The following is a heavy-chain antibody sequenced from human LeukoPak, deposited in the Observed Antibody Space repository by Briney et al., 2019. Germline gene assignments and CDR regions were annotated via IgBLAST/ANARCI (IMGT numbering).Heavy chain of an antibody. D-gene: IGHD3-22*01. V-gene: IGHV4-59*01. CDR3: ARGSYYDSSGCFPDAFDI. CDR2: IDYSGST. Sequence: SETLSLTCTVSGGSFSSYYWSWIRQPPGKGLEWIGYIDYSGSTNYNPSLKSRVTISVDTSKNQFSLKLSSVTAADTAVYYCARGSYYDSSGCFPDAFDIWGQGTMVTVSS. CDR1: GGSFSSYY. J-gene: IGHJ3*02.